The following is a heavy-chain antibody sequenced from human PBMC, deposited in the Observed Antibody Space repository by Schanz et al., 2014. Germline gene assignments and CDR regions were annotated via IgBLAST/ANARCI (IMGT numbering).Heavy chain of an antibody. Sequence: EVQLVESGGGLVQPGGSLRLSCAASGFSFSNYWMHWVRQGPGSGLVWVSHINNAGSDTTYADSVKGRFTISRDNTRNTLYLQMNSLSAEDTDGYYCARGAGGLDTWGQGTPVTVSS. J-gene: IGHJ5*02. V-gene: IGHV3-74*01. CDR3: ARGAGGLDT. CDR1: GFSFSNYW. CDR2: INNAGSDT. D-gene: IGHD3-16*01.